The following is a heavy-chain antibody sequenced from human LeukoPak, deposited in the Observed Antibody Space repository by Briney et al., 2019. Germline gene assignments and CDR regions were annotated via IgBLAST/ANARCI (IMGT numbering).Heavy chain of an antibody. D-gene: IGHD3-16*02. CDR3: ASVRLGELSFGY. J-gene: IGHJ4*02. Sequence: SETLSLTCTVSGDSIISGGYYWSWIRQHPGKGLEWIGYIYYTGNTYYNLSLKSRVTISVDTSKNHFSLKLSSVTAADTAVYYCASVRLGELSFGYWGQGILVTVSS. CDR2: IYYTGNT. V-gene: IGHV4-31*03. CDR1: GDSIISGGYY.